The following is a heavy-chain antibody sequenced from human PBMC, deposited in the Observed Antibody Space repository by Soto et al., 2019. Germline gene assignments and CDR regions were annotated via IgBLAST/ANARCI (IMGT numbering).Heavy chain of an antibody. J-gene: IGHJ4*02. CDR3: ATDPIRYSYGYGEDY. CDR2: FDPEDGET. V-gene: IGHV1-24*01. D-gene: IGHD5-18*01. CDR1: GYTLTELS. Sequence: VSGYTLTELSMHWVRQAPGKGLEWMGGFDPEDGETIYAQKFQGRVTMTEDTSTDTAYMELSSLRSEDTAVYYCATDPIRYSYGYGEDYWGQGTLVTVSS.